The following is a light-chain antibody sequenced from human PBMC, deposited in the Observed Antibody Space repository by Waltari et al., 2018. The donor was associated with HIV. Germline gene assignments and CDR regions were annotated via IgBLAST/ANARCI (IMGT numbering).Light chain of an antibody. Sequence: QSALTQPPSASGSPGQSVTISCTGTRSDVGGYNYVSWYQQHPGKAPKLMIFDVNKRPSGVPDRFSGAKSGNTAFPTVSGLQAEDEADYYCKSYAGISNPYVFGPGTKVTVL. J-gene: IGLJ1*01. V-gene: IGLV2-8*01. CDR1: RSDVGGYNY. CDR2: DVN. CDR3: KSYAGISNPYV.